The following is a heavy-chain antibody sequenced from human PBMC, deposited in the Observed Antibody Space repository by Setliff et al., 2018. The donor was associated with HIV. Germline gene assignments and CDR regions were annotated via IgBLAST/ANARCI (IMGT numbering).Heavy chain of an antibody. CDR1: GGSIGSGGFY. CDR2: IYSSGST. D-gene: IGHD6-6*01. Sequence: SETLSLTCAVSGGSIGSGGFYWSWIRQAAGKGLEWIGRIYSSGSTTYNPSLKGRVTMSVDTSKNQFSLKLSSVTAADTAVYYCARAHIGIAARWSGWFDPWGQGTLVTVSS. V-gene: IGHV4-61*02. CDR3: ARAHIGIAARWSGWFDP. J-gene: IGHJ5*02.